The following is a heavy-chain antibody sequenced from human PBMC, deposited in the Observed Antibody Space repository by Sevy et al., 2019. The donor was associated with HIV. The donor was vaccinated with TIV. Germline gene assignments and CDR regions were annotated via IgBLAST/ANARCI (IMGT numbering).Heavy chain of an antibody. V-gene: IGHV3-7*01. D-gene: IGHD1-1*01. CDR3: ARVNGKGPNYYYGMDV. Sequence: GGSLRLSCAASGFTFSGYWMSWVRQAPGKGLEWVANIKQDGSEKYYVDSVKGRFTISRDNAKNSLYLQMNSLRAEDTAVYYCARVNGKGPNYYYGMDVWGQGTTVTVSS. CDR1: GFTFSGYW. J-gene: IGHJ6*02. CDR2: IKQDGSEK.